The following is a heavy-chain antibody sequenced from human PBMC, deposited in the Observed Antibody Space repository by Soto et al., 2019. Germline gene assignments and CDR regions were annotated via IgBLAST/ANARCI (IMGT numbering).Heavy chain of an antibody. D-gene: IGHD3-16*01. CDR3: VRGGGEMANPPPYLY. J-gene: IGHJ4*02. Sequence: SVKVSCKASGGTFDSYAISWVRQAPGQGLEWMGGVIPMFLKSNYAQKFQGRVTITADKSTNTVYMEMNSLKSEDTAVYYCVRGGGEMANPPPYLYWDQGTQVTVSS. V-gene: IGHV1-69*06. CDR2: VIPMFLKS. CDR1: GGTFDSYA.